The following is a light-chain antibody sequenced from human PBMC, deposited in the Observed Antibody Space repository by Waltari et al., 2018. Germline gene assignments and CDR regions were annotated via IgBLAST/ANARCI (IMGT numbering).Light chain of an antibody. CDR2: DVS. Sequence: QSVVTQPASVSGSPGQSISISCTGPSNDIGANDYVPWYQQHPGRAPQLVIYDVSVRPSGVSIRFSGSKSGNTASLTISGLQAEDEALYYCSSYTLTNPVVFGGGTKLTVL. CDR1: SNDIGANDY. J-gene: IGLJ2*01. CDR3: SSYTLTNPVV. V-gene: IGLV2-14*03.